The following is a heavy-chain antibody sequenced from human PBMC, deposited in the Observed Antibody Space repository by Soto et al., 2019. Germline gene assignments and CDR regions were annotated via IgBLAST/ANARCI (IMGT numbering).Heavy chain of an antibody. D-gene: IGHD2-2*01. Sequence: EVQLVESGGGLVQPGGSLRLSCAASEFTFSSYWMNWVRQAPGKGLEWVANIKEDGREKDYVDSVKGRFTISRDNAKNSLYLQMNSLRGEDTAVYYCARDLGAPGRGSAVGYYYHYGMDVWGQGTTVTVSS. V-gene: IGHV3-7*05. CDR1: EFTFSSYW. CDR3: ARDLGAPGRGSAVGYYYHYGMDV. J-gene: IGHJ6*02. CDR2: IKEDGREK.